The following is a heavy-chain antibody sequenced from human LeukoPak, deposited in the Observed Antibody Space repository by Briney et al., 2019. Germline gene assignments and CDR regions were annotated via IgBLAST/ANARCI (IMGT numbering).Heavy chain of an antibody. CDR3: ARDLRFSRYYDFWSGYSDYYYMDV. CDR2: ISSNSSYI. V-gene: IGHV3-21*01. Sequence: GGSLRLSCAASRFTFSSYTMNWVRQAPGKGLEWVPSISSNSSYIYYADSVKGRFTIYRDNAKNSLCLQMNSLRAEDTAVYYCARDLRFSRYYDFWSGYSDYYYMDVWGKGTTVTVSS. J-gene: IGHJ6*03. D-gene: IGHD3-3*01. CDR1: RFTFSSYT.